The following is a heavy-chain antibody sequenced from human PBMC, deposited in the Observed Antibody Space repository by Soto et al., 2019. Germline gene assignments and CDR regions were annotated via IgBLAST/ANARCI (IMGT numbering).Heavy chain of an antibody. J-gene: IGHJ6*02. CDR2: IYYTGST. CDR3: AREGGYFDSSGSGVYHYYGVDV. Sequence: SETLSLTCTVSGGPISPYYWSWIRQPAGKGLEWIGRIYYTGSTNYNPPLKSRVSMSLDTARNQISLKVKSVTAAATAVYYCAREGGYFDSSGSGVYHYYGVDVWGRGTTVTVSS. CDR1: GGPISPYY. V-gene: IGHV4-4*07. D-gene: IGHD3-22*01.